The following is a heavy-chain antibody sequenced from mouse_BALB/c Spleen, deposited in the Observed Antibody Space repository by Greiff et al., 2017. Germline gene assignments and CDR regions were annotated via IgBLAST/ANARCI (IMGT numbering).Heavy chain of an antibody. V-gene: IGHV5-6*02. D-gene: IGHD5-1*01. CDR2: ISSGGSYT. CDR1: GFTFSSYG. J-gene: IGHJ2*01. CDR3: ARQRDVPLDY. Sequence: DVKLVESGGDLVKPGGSLTLSCAASGFTFSSYGMSWVRQTPDKRLEWVATISSGGSYTYYPDSVKGRFTISRDNAKNTLYLQMCSLTSEDTAIYYCARQRDVPLDYWGQGTTLTVSS.